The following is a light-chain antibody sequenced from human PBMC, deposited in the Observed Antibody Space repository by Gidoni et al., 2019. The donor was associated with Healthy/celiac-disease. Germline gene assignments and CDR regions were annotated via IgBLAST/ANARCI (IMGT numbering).Light chain of an antibody. J-gene: IGKJ2*03. CDR1: QSISSY. CDR2: AAS. V-gene: IGKV1-39*01. Sequence: DIQMTQSPSSLSASVGDRVTITCRASQSISSYLHWYQPKPGKAPKLLIYAASSLQSGVPSRFSGSGSVTDFTLTIRSLQPDDFATYYCQQSYSTPYSFGQGTKLEI. CDR3: QQSYSTPYS.